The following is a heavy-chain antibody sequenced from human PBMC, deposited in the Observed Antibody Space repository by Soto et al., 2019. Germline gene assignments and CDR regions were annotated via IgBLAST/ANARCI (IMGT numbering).Heavy chain of an antibody. J-gene: IGHJ4*02. CDR3: ARGRYGDY. Sequence: QVHLVQSGAEVKKPGASVKVSCKGSGYDFTTYGITWVRQAPGQGLEWMAWISAHNGNTDYAQKLQGRVTVTRDTSTSTAYMGLRSLRSDDTAMYYCARGRYGDYWGQGALVTVSS. D-gene: IGHD1-1*01. CDR1: GYDFTTYG. CDR2: ISAHNGNT. V-gene: IGHV1-18*01.